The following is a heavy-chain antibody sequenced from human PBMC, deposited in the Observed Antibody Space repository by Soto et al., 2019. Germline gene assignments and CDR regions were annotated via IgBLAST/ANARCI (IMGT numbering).Heavy chain of an antibody. CDR1: GYTFTFYG. CDR3: ARVPDYGDYVVRENHPPVF. CDR2: ISASTGNT. J-gene: IGHJ4*02. D-gene: IGHD4-17*01. Sequence: ASVNVSCKASGYTFTFYGITWVRQAPGQGLEWMGWISASTGNTNYAQKFQGRFTMTTDTSTGTAYMDLRSLNSDDTAVYYCARVPDYGDYVVRENHPPVFWGQGTLVTVSS. V-gene: IGHV1-18*01.